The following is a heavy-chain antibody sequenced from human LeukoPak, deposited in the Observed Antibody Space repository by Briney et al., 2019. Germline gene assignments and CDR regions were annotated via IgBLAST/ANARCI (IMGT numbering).Heavy chain of an antibody. J-gene: IGHJ4*02. CDR1: GFTFSSYW. Sequence: GGSLRLSCAASGFTFSSYWMSWVRQAPGKGLEWVANIKQDGSEKYYVDSVKGRFTISRDNAKNSLYLQMNSLRAEDTAVYYCARDGYDFWSGYQMAFGYWGQGTLVTVSS. D-gene: IGHD3-3*01. V-gene: IGHV3-7*01. CDR3: ARDGYDFWSGYQMAFGY. CDR2: IKQDGSEK.